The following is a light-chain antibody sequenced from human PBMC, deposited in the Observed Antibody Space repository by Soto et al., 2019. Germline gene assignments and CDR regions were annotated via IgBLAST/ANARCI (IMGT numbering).Light chain of an antibody. Sequence: QSVLTQSPSVSGAPGQRVTIACTGSSSNIGAGYDVHWYQQLPGTAPKLLIYGNSNRPSGVPDRFSGSKSGTSASLAITGLQAEAEADYYCQSYDSSLSGSRVFGGGTKVTVL. CDR3: QSYDSSLSGSRV. J-gene: IGLJ2*01. V-gene: IGLV1-40*01. CDR2: GNS. CDR1: SSNIGAGYD.